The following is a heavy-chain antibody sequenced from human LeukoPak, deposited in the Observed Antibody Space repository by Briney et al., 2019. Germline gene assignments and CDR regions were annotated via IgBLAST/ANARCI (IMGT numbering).Heavy chain of an antibody. D-gene: IGHD4-17*01. CDR1: GYTFTGYY. CDR3: ARDLHDYGDYDPTFDY. V-gene: IGHV1-2*02. CDR2: INPNSGGT. Sequence: GASVKVSCKASGYTFTGYYMHWVRQAPGQGLEWMGWINPNSGGTNYAQKFQGRVTMTRDTSISTAYMELRSLRSDDTAVYYCARDLHDYGDYDPTFDYWGQGTLVTVSS. J-gene: IGHJ4*02.